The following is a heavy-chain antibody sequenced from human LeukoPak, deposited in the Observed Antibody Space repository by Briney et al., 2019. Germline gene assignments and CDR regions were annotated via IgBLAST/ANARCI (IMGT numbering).Heavy chain of an antibody. CDR1: GFTFSNYA. CDR3: VKQDGGLGRPDH. CDR2: ISSNGDST. D-gene: IGHD1-1*01. V-gene: IGHV3-64D*06. J-gene: IGHJ4*02. Sequence: GGSLRLSCSVSGFTFSNYALHWVRQAPGKGLECVSAISSNGDSTYYADSVKGRFTISRDNSKNTLYLQMSSLRTEDTAMYYCVKQDGGLGRPDHWGQGTLVTVSS.